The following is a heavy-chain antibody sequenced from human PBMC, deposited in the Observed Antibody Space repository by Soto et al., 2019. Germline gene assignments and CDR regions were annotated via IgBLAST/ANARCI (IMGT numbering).Heavy chain of an antibody. D-gene: IGHD3-3*01. Sequence: PSETLSLTCGVFGGSISSGGYSWSWIRQPPGKGLEWIGYIYHSGSTYYNPSLKSRVTISVGRSKNQFSLKLSSVTAADTAVYYCARGGGITIFGVVIIPGWFDPWGQGTLVTVSS. CDR3: ARGGGITIFGVVIIPGWFDP. CDR2: IYHSGST. V-gene: IGHV4-30-2*01. CDR1: GGSISSGGYS. J-gene: IGHJ5*02.